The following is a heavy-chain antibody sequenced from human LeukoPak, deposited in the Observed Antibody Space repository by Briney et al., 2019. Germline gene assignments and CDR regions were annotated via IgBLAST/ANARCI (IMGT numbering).Heavy chain of an antibody. CDR2: IRYDGSNK. CDR1: GFTFSSYG. V-gene: IGHV3-30*02. CDR3: AKDLSGSYLEADY. J-gene: IGHJ4*02. Sequence: GSLRLSCAASGFTFSSYGMHWVRQAPGKGLEWVAFIRYDGSNKYYADSVKGRFTISRDNSKNTLYLQMNSLRAEDTAVYYCAKDLSGSYLEADYWGQGTLVTVSS. D-gene: IGHD1-26*01.